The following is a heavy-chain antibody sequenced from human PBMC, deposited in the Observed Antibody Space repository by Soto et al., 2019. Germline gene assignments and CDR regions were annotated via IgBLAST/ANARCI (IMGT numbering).Heavy chain of an antibody. J-gene: IGHJ5*02. V-gene: IGHV1-18*01. D-gene: IGHD3-3*01. CDR2: ISAYNGNT. Sequence: GASVKVSCKASGYTFTSYGISWVRQAPGQGLEWMGWISAYNGNTNYAQKLQGRVTMTTDTSTSTAYMELRSLRSDDTAVYYFARQHTVRMANCGVVTRNWFAPWVQGTLVTGSS. CDR3: ARQHTVRMANCGVVTRNWFAP. CDR1: GYTFTSYG.